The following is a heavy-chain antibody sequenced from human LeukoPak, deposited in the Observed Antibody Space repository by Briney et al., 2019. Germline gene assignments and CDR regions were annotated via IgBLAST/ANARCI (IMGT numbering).Heavy chain of an antibody. D-gene: IGHD3-9*01. CDR1: GGSIRSSSYY. CDR2: IYYSEGT. J-gene: IGHJ4*02. CDR3: AIRGRYFDWFRLYYFDY. Sequence: SETLSLTCIVSGGSIRSSSYYWDWLRQPPGRGLQWIGSIYYSEGTYYNPSLKSRVTISVDTYKNQFSLKLSSLTAADTAVYYCAIRGRYFDWFRLYYFDYWGQGTLVTVSS. V-gene: IGHV4-39*01.